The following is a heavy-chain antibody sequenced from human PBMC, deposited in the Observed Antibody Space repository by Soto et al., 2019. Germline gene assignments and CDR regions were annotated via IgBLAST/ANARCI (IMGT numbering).Heavy chain of an antibody. V-gene: IGHV4-34*01. J-gene: IGHJ6*02. Sequence: SETLSLTCAVSGGSFSGYSWNWVRQPPGKGLEWIGEINHRGDTNYNPSLKSRITISVDTSKNQVSLNLTSVTAADTSVYFCARAPYNSHWNQPWQTPRRPGNYGMAVGGQGTTVTV. CDR1: GGSFSGYS. CDR2: INHRGDT. D-gene: IGHD1-1*01. CDR3: ARAPYNSHWNQPWQTPRRPGNYGMAV.